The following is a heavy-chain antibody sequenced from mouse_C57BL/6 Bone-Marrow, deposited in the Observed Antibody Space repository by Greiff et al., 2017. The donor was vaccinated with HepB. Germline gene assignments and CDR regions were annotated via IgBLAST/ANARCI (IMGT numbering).Heavy chain of an antibody. CDR2: INPNNGGT. D-gene: IGHD1-1*01. CDR3: ARPYYYGSIYSDY. J-gene: IGHJ2*01. Sequence: VQLQQSGPELVKPGASVKISCKASGYTFTDYYMNWVKQSHGKSLEWIGDINPNNGGTSYNQKFKGKATLTVDKSSSTAYMEIRSLTSEDSAVYYCARPYYYGSIYSDYWGQGTTLTVSS. V-gene: IGHV1-26*01. CDR1: GYTFTDYY.